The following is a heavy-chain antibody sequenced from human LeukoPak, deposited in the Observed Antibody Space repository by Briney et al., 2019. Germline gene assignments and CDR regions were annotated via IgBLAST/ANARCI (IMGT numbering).Heavy chain of an antibody. D-gene: IGHD3-22*01. Sequence: SETLSLTCTVSGGSISSSSYYWGWIRQPPGKGLEWIGSIYYSGSTYYNPSLKSRVTISVDTSKSQFSLKLSSVTAADTAVYYCAYDSSGYYSLIYWGQGTLVTVSS. CDR1: GGSISSSSYY. J-gene: IGHJ4*02. CDR2: IYYSGST. V-gene: IGHV4-39*01. CDR3: AYDSSGYYSLIY.